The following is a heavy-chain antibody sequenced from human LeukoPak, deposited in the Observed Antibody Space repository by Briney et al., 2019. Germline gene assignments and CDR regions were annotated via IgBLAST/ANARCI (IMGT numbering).Heavy chain of an antibody. CDR2: ISAYNGNT. Sequence: ASVKVSCKASGYTFTSYGISWVRQAPGQGLEWMGWISAYNGNTNYAQKLQGRVTMTTDTSTSTAYMELRSLRPDDTAVYYCARDSRPYYDILTGYVYFDYWGQGTLVTVSS. V-gene: IGHV1-18*01. CDR3: ARDSRPYYDILTGYVYFDY. D-gene: IGHD3-9*01. J-gene: IGHJ4*02. CDR1: GYTFTSYG.